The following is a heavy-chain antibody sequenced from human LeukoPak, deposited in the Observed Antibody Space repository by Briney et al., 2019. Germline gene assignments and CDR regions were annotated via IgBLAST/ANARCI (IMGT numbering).Heavy chain of an antibody. Sequence: GGSLRLSCAASGFTFDDYAMHWVRQAPGKGLEWVSGISWNSGSIGYADSVKGRFTISRDNAKNSLYLQMNSLRAEDTAVYYCARDWFADDSSGFDAFDIWGQGTMVTVSS. J-gene: IGHJ3*02. CDR2: ISWNSGSI. V-gene: IGHV3-9*01. CDR1: GFTFDDYA. CDR3: ARDWFADDSSGFDAFDI. D-gene: IGHD3-22*01.